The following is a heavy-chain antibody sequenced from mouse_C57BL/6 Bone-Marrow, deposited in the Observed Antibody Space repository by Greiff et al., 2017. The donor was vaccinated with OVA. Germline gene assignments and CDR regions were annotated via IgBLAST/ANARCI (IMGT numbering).Heavy chain of an antibody. J-gene: IGHJ4*01. CDR2: INPSSGYT. CDR1: GYTFTSYW. V-gene: IGHV1-7*01. Sequence: QVQLQQSGADLAKPGASVKLSCKASGYTFTSYWMHWVKQRPGQGLEWIGYINPSSGYTKYNQKFKDKATLTADKSSSTAYMQLSSLTYEDSAVYDCARSNYDHYYAMDYWGQGTSVTVSS. CDR3: ARSNYDHYYAMDY. D-gene: IGHD2-4*01.